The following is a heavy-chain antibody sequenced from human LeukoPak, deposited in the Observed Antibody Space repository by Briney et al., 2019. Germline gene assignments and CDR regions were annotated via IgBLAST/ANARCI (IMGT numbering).Heavy chain of an antibody. CDR1: GFTFSTYP. J-gene: IGHJ4*02. CDR3: ARDLSVWGSYRYIDY. V-gene: IGHV3-23*01. Sequence: PGGSLRLSCDASGFTFSTYPMHWVRQAPGKGLEWVSAISGSGDYTYYADSVKGRFTISRDNSKNTLYLQMNSLRAEDTAVYYCARDLSVWGSYRYIDYWGQGTLVTVSS. CDR2: ISGSGDYT. D-gene: IGHD3-16*02.